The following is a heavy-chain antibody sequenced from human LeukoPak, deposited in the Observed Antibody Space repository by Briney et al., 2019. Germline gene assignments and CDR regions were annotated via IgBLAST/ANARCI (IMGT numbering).Heavy chain of an antibody. V-gene: IGHV1-69*13. Sequence: ASVKVSCKASGGTFSSYATSWVRQAPGQGLEWMGGIIPIFGTANYAQKFQGRVTITADESTSTAYMELSSLRSEDTAVYYCARDGRPYYDFWSGYPMTNSYYGMDVWGQGTTVTVSS. J-gene: IGHJ6*02. CDR1: GGTFSSYA. D-gene: IGHD3-3*01. CDR3: ARDGRPYYDFWSGYPMTNSYYGMDV. CDR2: IIPIFGTA.